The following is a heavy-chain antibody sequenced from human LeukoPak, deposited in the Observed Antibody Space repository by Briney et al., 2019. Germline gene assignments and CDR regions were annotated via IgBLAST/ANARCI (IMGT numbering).Heavy chain of an antibody. Sequence: ASVKVSCKASGYTFGFYGISWVRQAPGQGLEWMGWISVYNGNTNYAQKFQGRVTMTTDTSTSTAYMELRSLRSDDTAVYSCARTQDVSYYYYYMDVWGKGTTVTVSS. D-gene: IGHD5-24*01. V-gene: IGHV1-18*01. CDR1: GYTFGFYG. CDR3: ARTQDVSYYYYYMDV. CDR2: ISVYNGNT. J-gene: IGHJ6*03.